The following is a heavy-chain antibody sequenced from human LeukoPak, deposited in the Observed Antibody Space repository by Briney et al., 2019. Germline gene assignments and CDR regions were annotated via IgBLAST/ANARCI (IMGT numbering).Heavy chain of an antibody. Sequence: GGSLRLSCAASGFTFSNAWMNWVRQAPGKGLEWVGRIKSKTDGGITDYAAPVRGRFTISRDDSKSTLYLQMNSLKGEDTAVYYCSFGAYGARGVHWGQGTLVTVSS. CDR1: GFTFSNAW. D-gene: IGHD3-10*01. V-gene: IGHV3-15*07. CDR2: IKSKTDGGIT. CDR3: SFGAYGARGVH. J-gene: IGHJ4*02.